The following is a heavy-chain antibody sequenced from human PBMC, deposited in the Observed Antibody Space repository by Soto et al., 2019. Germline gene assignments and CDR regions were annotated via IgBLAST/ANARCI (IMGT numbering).Heavy chain of an antibody. CDR2: ISSSGSTI. CDR1: GFTFSDYY. D-gene: IGHD1-20*01. V-gene: IGHV3-11*01. J-gene: IGHJ4*02. CDR3: ARVPRYNWNYVDY. Sequence: GGSLRLSCAASGFTFSDYYMSWIRQAPGKGLEWVSYISSSGSTIYYADSVKGRFTISRDNAKNSLYLQMTSLRAEDTAVYYCARVPRYNWNYVDYWGQGTLVTVSS.